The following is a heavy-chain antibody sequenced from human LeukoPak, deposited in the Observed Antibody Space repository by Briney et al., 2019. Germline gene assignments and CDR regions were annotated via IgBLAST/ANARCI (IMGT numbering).Heavy chain of an antibody. CDR2: IIPILGIA. Sequence: ASVKVSCKASGGTFSSYAISRVRQAPGQGLEWMGRIIPILGIANYAQKFQGRVTITADKSTSTAYMELSSLRSEDTAVYYCAKSPYDSSGYYMFDYWGQGTLVTVSS. CDR3: AKSPYDSSGYYMFDY. V-gene: IGHV1-69*04. D-gene: IGHD3-22*01. J-gene: IGHJ4*02. CDR1: GGTFSSYA.